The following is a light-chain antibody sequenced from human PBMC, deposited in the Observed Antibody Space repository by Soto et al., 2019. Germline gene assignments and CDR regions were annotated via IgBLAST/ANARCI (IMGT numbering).Light chain of an antibody. CDR2: VNS. J-gene: IGLJ2*01. CDR1: SSNIGAGYD. CDR3: QSYDSSLSAVV. Sequence: QPVLTQPPSVSGAPGQRDTISCTGSSSNIGAGYDVHWYQQLPGTAPKLLIYVNSNRPSGVPDRFSGSKSGTSASLAITGLQAEDEADYYCQSYDSSLSAVVFGGGTKLTVL. V-gene: IGLV1-40*01.